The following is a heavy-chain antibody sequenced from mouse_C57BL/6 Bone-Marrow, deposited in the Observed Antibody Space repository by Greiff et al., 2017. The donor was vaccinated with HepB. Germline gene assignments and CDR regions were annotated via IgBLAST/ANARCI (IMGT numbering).Heavy chain of an antibody. CDR3: TKPYDGSSPFAY. D-gene: IGHD1-1*01. CDR2: IDPETGGT. CDR1: GYTFTDYE. J-gene: IGHJ3*01. Sequence: QVQLQQSGAELVRPGASVTLSCKASGYTFTDYEMHWVKQTPVHGLEWIGAIDPETGGTAYNQKFKGKAILTADKSSSTAYMELRSLTSEDSAVYYCTKPYDGSSPFAYWGQGTLVTVSA. V-gene: IGHV1-15*01.